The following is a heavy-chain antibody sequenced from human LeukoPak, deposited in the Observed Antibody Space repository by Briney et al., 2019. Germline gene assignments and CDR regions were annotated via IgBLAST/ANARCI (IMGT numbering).Heavy chain of an antibody. D-gene: IGHD2/OR15-2a*01. CDR3: AREQQGGSTFCDY. CDR2: IYTSWCT. CDR1: GGSISSGIYY. Sequence: PSETLSLTCTVSGGSISSGIYYWSWIRKPAGKGLEWIGRIYTSWCTNYNPSLKSRVTILVDTSKNQFALKLSSVTAADTAVYYCAREQQGGSTFCDYWGQGTLVTVSS. J-gene: IGHJ4*02. V-gene: IGHV4-61*02.